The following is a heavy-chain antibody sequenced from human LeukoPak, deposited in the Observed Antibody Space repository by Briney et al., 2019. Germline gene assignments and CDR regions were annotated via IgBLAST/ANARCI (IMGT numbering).Heavy chain of an antibody. CDR2: IRYDGSNK. Sequence: GGSLRLSCAASGFTFSSYGMHWVRQAPGKGLEWVAFIRYDGSNKYYADSVKGRFTISRDNSKNTLYLQMNSLRAEDTAVYYCARGPPYSSSWYGPEYYYMDVWGKGTTVTVSS. CDR1: GFTFSSYG. V-gene: IGHV3-30*02. CDR3: ARGPPYSSSWYGPEYYYMDV. J-gene: IGHJ6*03. D-gene: IGHD6-13*01.